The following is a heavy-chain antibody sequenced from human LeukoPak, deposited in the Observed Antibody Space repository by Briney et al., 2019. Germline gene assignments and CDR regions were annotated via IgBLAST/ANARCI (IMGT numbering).Heavy chain of an antibody. Sequence: ASVKVSCKASGYTFTSYGISWVRQAPAQGLEWVGWISAYNGNTNYAQKLQGRVTMTTDTATSTAYMELRSLRSDDTDVYYCARDHGDYDSSGYYSRYFQHWGQDTLVTVSS. J-gene: IGHJ1*01. CDR3: ARDHGDYDSSGYYSRYFQH. CDR2: ISAYNGNT. V-gene: IGHV1-18*01. D-gene: IGHD3-22*01. CDR1: GYTFTSYG.